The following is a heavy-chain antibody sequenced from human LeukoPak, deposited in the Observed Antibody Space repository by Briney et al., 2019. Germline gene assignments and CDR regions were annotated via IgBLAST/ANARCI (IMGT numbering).Heavy chain of an antibody. CDR2: VYYSGST. CDR3: ARSSYYYGADALDI. D-gene: IGHD3-10*01. J-gene: IGHJ3*02. V-gene: IGHV4-59*01. CDR1: GGPINTDY. Sequence: PSETLSLTCTVSGGPINTDYWNWIRQPPGKGLEWIGYVYYSGSTNYNPSLKSRVTISVDTSKNKFSLKLSSVTAADTAVYCCARSSYYYGADALDIWGQGTMVTVSS.